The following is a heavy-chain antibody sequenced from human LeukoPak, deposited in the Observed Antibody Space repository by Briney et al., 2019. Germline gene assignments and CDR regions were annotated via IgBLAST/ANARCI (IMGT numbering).Heavy chain of an antibody. CDR1: GGSFSGYY. CDR2: INHSGST. V-gene: IGHV4-34*01. Sequence: SETLSLTCAVYGGSFSGYYWRWIRQPPGKGLEWIGEINHSGSTNYNPSLKSRVTISVDTSKNQFSLKLSSVTAADTAVYYCARDMIVPSTPANWFDPWGQGTLVTVSS. CDR3: ARDMIVPSTPANWFDP. D-gene: IGHD3-22*01. J-gene: IGHJ5*02.